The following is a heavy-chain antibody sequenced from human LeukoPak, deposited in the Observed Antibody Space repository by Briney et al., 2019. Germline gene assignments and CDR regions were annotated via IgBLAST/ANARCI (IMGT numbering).Heavy chain of an antibody. Sequence: PSETLSLTCTVSGGSISSYYWSWIRQPAGKGLEWIGRIYTSGSTNDNPSLKRRVTMSVDTSKNQFSLKLRSVAAEDTAVYSCARLSVTPNWFDPWGQGTLVTVSS. V-gene: IGHV4-4*07. J-gene: IGHJ5*02. CDR1: GGSISSYY. CDR3: ARLSVTPNWFDP. CDR2: IYTSGST. D-gene: IGHD4-11*01.